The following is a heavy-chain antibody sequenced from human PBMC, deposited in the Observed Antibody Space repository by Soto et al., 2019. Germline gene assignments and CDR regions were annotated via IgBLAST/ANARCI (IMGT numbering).Heavy chain of an antibody. CDR3: ATELGENPASPFDA. CDR2: IIPLFGTA. V-gene: IGHV1-69*01. D-gene: IGHD3-10*01. CDR1: GVTFSSET. Sequence: QVQLVQSGADVKKPGSSVKVSCQASGVTFSSETLGWLRQAPGQGLEWVGGIIPLFGTASYAQKFQGRVTISADESTSTVYMELSSLRSADTAVYFCATELGENPASPFDAWGQGTLVTVSS. J-gene: IGHJ4*02.